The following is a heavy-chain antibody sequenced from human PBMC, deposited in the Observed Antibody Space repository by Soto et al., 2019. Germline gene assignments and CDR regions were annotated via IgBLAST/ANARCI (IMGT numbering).Heavy chain of an antibody. Sequence: SVKVSCKASGGTFNSYAISWVRQAPGQGLEWMGGIIPIFGTANYAQKFQGRGTITADESTSTAYMELSSLRSEDTAVYYCASFDSSNSGYDFPYWGQGTLVTVSS. CDR1: GGTFNSYA. CDR3: ASFDSSNSGYDFPY. V-gene: IGHV1-69*13. CDR2: IIPIFGTA. D-gene: IGHD5-12*01. J-gene: IGHJ4*02.